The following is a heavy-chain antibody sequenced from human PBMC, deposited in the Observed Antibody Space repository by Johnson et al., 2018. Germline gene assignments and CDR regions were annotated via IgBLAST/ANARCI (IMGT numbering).Heavy chain of an antibody. Sequence: VQLVESGGGLVKPGGSLRLSCAASGFTFSGYSMTWVRQAPGKGLECVPSISTSSSYIYYADSLKGRFTIARDNAKNSLFLQMHSLRAEDTAVYYCARDVRLDDYYYYRDVGGKGTTVTVSS. D-gene: IGHD6-25*01. CDR2: ISTSSSYI. J-gene: IGHJ6*03. CDR1: GFTFSGYS. V-gene: IGHV3-21*01. CDR3: ARDVRLDDYYYYRDV.